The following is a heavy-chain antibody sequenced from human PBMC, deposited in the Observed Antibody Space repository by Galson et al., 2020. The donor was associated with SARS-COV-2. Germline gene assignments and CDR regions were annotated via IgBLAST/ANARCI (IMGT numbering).Heavy chain of an antibody. Sequence: GGSLRLSCAASGFNVSNYYMTWVRQAAGKGLEWVALIYSGGSTYYADSVKGRFTISRDSSKNTVSLQMESLRAEDTAVYYCARDPINYAWGQGTLVTVSS. D-gene: IGHD3-10*01. CDR3: ARDPINYA. CDR2: IYSGGST. CDR1: GFNVSNYY. V-gene: IGHV3-66*01. J-gene: IGHJ5*02.